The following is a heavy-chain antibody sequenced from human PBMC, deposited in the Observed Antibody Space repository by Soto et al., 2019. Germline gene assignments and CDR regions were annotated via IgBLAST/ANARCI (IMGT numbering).Heavy chain of an antibody. V-gene: IGHV3-53*01. CDR1: GFSVSSNY. J-gene: IGHJ5*02. CDR2: HYSGGST. D-gene: IGHD1-26*01. CDR3: ARHRHPRGTVGATSPLDP. Sequence: VGSLRLSCAISGFSVSSNYLSWVRQAPGKGLEWVSVHYSGGSTYYADSVQGRFTISRDKSNNTLYLQMRRVRAEDTAVYFCARHRHPRGTVGATSPLDPWG.